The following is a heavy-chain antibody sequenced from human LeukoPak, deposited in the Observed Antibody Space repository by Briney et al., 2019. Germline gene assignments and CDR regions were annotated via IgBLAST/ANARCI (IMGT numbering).Heavy chain of an antibody. J-gene: IGHJ3*02. D-gene: IGHD2-15*01. Sequence: PGGSLRLSCAASGFTVTSNYMSWVRQAPGKGLEWVSVIYSGGSTYYADSVKGRFTISRDKSKNTLYLQMNSLRAEDTAVYYCARGYCSGGSCHGAFDIWGQGTMVTVSS. CDR1: GFTVTSNY. CDR3: ARGYCSGGSCHGAFDI. CDR2: IYSGGST. V-gene: IGHV3-53*01.